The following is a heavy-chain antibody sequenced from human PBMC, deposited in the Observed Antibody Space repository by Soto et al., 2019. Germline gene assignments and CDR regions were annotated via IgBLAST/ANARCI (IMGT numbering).Heavy chain of an antibody. Sequence: ASVKVSCKASGYTFTSYDINWVRQATGQGLEWMGWMNPNSGNTGYAQKFQGRVTMTRNTSISTAYMELSSLRSEDTAVYYCAKGLGISVNDNYYYCMDVWGQGTTVTVSS. CDR1: GYTFTSYD. V-gene: IGHV1-8*01. CDR3: AKGLGISVNDNYYYCMDV. D-gene: IGHD1-1*01. CDR2: MNPNSGNT. J-gene: IGHJ6*02.